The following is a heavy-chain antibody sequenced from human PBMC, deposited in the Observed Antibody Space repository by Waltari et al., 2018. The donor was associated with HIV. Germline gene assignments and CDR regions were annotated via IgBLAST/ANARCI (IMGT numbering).Heavy chain of an antibody. V-gene: IGHV3-23*01. CDR1: GLTFSPFA. CDR2: ISGSGDNT. J-gene: IGHJ3*02. D-gene: IGHD2-8*01. Sequence: EVQLLESGGGLVQPGGSLRLSCTASGLTFSPFAMSWVRQAPGKGLEWVSGISGSGDNTYYGDSVRGRISISRDNSHNTLYLQMNSLRADDTAVYYCAKDFNGQPRWAFDIWGQGTMVTVSS. CDR3: AKDFNGQPRWAFDI.